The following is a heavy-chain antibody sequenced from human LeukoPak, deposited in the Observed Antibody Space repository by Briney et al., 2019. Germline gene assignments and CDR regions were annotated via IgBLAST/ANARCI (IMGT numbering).Heavy chain of an antibody. CDR1: GYTFTSYD. D-gene: IGHD4-11*01. CDR3: ASALQPLYYYYYMDV. CDR2: MNPNSGNT. J-gene: IGHJ6*03. V-gene: IGHV1-8*01. Sequence: ASVKVSCKASGYTFTSYDINWVRQATGQGLEWMGWMNPNSGNTGYAQKFQGRVTMTRNTSISTAYMELSSLRSEDTAVYYCASALQPLYYYYYMDVWGKGTTVTVSS.